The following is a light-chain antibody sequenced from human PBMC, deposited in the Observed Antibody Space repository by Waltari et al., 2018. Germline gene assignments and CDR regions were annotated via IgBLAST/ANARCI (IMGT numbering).Light chain of an antibody. J-gene: IGKJ2*01. CDR2: RVS. CDR3: MQGTHWPYT. Sequence: DVVMTQSPLSLPVTLGQAASISCKSSQSLVHTDGTTTLTWFHTRPGHSPRRLMYRVSNRDSGVPDRFSGSGSGTDFTLRISRVEAEDVGVYYCMQGTHWPYTFGQGTKLDIK. V-gene: IGKV2-30*02. CDR1: QSLVHTDGTTT.